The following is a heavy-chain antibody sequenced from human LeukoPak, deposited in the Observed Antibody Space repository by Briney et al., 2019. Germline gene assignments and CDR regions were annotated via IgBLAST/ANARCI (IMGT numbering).Heavy chain of an antibody. D-gene: IGHD3-22*01. CDR1: GYTFTSYG. V-gene: IGHV1-18*01. CDR3: ARWRNYYDSSGYYQPDFFDY. J-gene: IGHJ4*02. Sequence: ASVKVSCKASGYTFTSYGISWVRQAPGQGLEWMGWISAYNGNTNYAQKLQGRVTMTTDTSTSTAYMELRSLRSDDTAVYYCARWRNYYDSSGYYQPDFFDYWGKGTLVTVSS. CDR2: ISAYNGNT.